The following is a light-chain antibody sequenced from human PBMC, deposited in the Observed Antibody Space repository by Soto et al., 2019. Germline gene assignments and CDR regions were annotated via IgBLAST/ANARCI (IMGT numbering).Light chain of an antibody. Sequence: QSALTQPASVSGSPGQSITISCTGTRSDVGGYNFVSWYQQHPGKVPKLLIYDVTHRPSGVSNRFSASKSANTASLTISGLQAEHEADYYCSSYTSTNTLVFGGGTKL. CDR2: DVT. CDR3: SSYTSTNTLV. V-gene: IGLV2-14*01. J-gene: IGLJ2*01. CDR1: RSDVGGYNF.